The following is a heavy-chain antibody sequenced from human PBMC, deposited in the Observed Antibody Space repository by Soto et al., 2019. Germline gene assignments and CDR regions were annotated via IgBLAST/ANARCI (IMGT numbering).Heavy chain of an antibody. J-gene: IGHJ4*02. D-gene: IGHD6-19*01. CDR1: GYTNASSG. CDR3: ARRGYFHSSGYLGF. CDR2: ISAQNSKT. V-gene: IGHV1-18*04. Sequence: GASLKASWKAAGYTNASSGMSCVRLDPGQGLEWMGWISAQNSKTTYARKFQGRATLTTDTSTNTAYLELRSLRTDDTAIYYCARRGYFHSSGYLGFWGQATRVTGSS.